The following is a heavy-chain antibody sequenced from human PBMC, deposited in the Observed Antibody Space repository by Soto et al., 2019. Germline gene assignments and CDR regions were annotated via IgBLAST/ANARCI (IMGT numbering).Heavy chain of an antibody. D-gene: IGHD3-3*01. CDR1: GFTFSSYG. Sequence: GGSLRLSCAASGFTFSSYGMHWVRQAPGKGLEWVAVISYDGSNKYYADSVKGRFTISRDNSKNTLYLQMNSLRAEDTAVYYCAKDLGDFWSGYLATIDLYYFDYWGQGTLVTVSS. CDR3: AKDLGDFWSGYLATIDLYYFDY. V-gene: IGHV3-30*18. CDR2: ISYDGSNK. J-gene: IGHJ4*02.